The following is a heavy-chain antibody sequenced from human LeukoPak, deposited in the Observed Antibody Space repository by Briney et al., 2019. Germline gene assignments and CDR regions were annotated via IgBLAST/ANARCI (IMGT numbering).Heavy chain of an antibody. CDR2: IYYSGST. J-gene: IGHJ3*02. V-gene: IGHV4-59*01. Sequence: SETLSLTCTVSGGSISSYYWSWIRQPPGKGLEWIGYIYYSGSTSYNPSLKSRVTISVDTSKNQFSLKLSSVTAADTAVYYCARVGGGGYSGYDTAFDIWGQGTMVTVSS. CDR3: ARVGGGGYSGYDTAFDI. CDR1: GGSISSYY. D-gene: IGHD5-12*01.